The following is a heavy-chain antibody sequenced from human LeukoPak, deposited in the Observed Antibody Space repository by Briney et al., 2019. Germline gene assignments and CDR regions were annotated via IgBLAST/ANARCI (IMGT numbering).Heavy chain of an antibody. Sequence: GGSLRLSCAASGFTFDDYAMHWVRQAPGKGLEWVSGISWNSGSIGYVDSVKGRFTISRDNAKNSLYLQMNSLRAEDTALYYCAKDESYDSSGFTDYWGQGTLVTVSS. CDR2: ISWNSGSI. CDR1: GFTFDDYA. J-gene: IGHJ4*02. CDR3: AKDESYDSSGFTDY. V-gene: IGHV3-9*01. D-gene: IGHD3-22*01.